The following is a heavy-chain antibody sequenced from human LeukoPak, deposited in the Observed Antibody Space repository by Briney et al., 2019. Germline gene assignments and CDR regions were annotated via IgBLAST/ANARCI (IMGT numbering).Heavy chain of an antibody. J-gene: IGHJ5*02. Sequence: SVKVSCKASGGTFSSYATSWVRQAPGQGLEWMGRIIPIFGIANYAQKFQGRVTITADKSTSTAYMELSSLRSEDTAVYYCARMGNCSSTSCYTGFDWFDPWGQGTLVTVSS. CDR2: IIPIFGIA. CDR1: GGTFSSYA. D-gene: IGHD2-2*02. CDR3: ARMGNCSSTSCYTGFDWFDP. V-gene: IGHV1-69*04.